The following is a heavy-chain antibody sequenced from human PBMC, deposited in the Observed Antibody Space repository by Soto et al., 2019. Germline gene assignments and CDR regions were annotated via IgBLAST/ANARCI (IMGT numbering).Heavy chain of an antibody. D-gene: IGHD3-10*01. CDR1: GGSISSYY. CDR3: ARVGSMGSYGMDV. Sequence: QVQLQESGPGLVKLSETLSLTCTVSGGSISSYYWSWIRQPPGKGLEWIGYIYYSGSTNYNPSLKSRVTISVDTSKNQFSLKLSSVTAADTAVYYCARVGSMGSYGMDVWGQGTTVTVSS. V-gene: IGHV4-59*01. CDR2: IYYSGST. J-gene: IGHJ6*02.